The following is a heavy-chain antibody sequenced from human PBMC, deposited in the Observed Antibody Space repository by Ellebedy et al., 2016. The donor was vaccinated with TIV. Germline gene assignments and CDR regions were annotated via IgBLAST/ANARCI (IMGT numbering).Heavy chain of an antibody. Sequence: PGGSLRLSCAASGFTFSSYWMHWVRQAPGKGLEWVSHFSDSTYYADSVKGRFTISRDNSKNTLYLQMNSLRAEDTAVYYCAKGRGGGSDSSAPRYYFDYWGLGTLVTVSS. CDR3: AKGRGGGSDSSAPRYYFDY. CDR1: GFTFSSYW. D-gene: IGHD3-22*01. J-gene: IGHJ4*02. CDR2: FSDST. V-gene: IGHV3-23*01.